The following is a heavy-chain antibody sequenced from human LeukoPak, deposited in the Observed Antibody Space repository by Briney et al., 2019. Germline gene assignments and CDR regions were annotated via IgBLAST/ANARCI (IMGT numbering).Heavy chain of an antibody. CDR1: GYSFTSYW. D-gene: IGHD3-22*01. J-gene: IGHJ5*02. CDR2: IYPGDSDT. V-gene: IGHV5-51*01. CDR3: ARWYYYDSSGYYTRQYNWFDP. Sequence: GESLQISCQGSGYSFTSYWIGWVRQMPGKGLEWMGIIYPGDSDTRYSPSFQGQVTISADKSISTAYLQWSSLKASDTAMYYCARWYYYDSSGYYTRQYNWFDPWGQGTLVTVSS.